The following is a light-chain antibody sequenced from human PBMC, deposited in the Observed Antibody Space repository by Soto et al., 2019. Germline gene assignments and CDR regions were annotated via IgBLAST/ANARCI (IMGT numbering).Light chain of an antibody. J-gene: IGKJ3*01. V-gene: IGKV1-33*01. CDR2: DAS. CDR1: QDIGSD. CDR3: QHYDDLPVFT. Sequence: DIQMTQSPSPLSASVGDRVTITWQASQDIGSDLNWYQQKPGKAPRLLIYDASKLETGVPSRFSGSGSGREFTFTISSLQPEDFATYYCQHYDDLPVFTFGPGTKVDMK.